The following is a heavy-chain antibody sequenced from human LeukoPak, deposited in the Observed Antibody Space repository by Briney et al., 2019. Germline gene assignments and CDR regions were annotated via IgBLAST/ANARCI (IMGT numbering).Heavy chain of an antibody. D-gene: IGHD4-17*01. V-gene: IGHV3-30*02. CDR2: ERSGGSK. CDR3: AKDRDDYGNDC. CDR1: GFTFSNFG. Sequence: GGSLRLSCAASGFTFSNFGMHWIRQAPGKGLEWVAVERSGGSKHYADSVKGRFTISRDNSKNPLWLETNTLRTDDTAVYYCAKDRDDYGNDCWGQGVLVTVST. J-gene: IGHJ4*02.